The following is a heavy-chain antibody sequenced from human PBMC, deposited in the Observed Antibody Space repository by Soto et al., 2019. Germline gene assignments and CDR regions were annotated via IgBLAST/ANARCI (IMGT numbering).Heavy chain of an antibody. J-gene: IGHJ5*02. CDR2: IKTKIAGGTK. Sequence: PXGSLRLSCAAAGVIFRGAWMNWVRQAPGRGLEWVGSIKTKIAGGTKDYAGPVKGRFTISRDDSKNTVYLKMSSLETEDTSVYYCTTVKVNMILVAPHHWGQGTLVTVSS. CDR3: TTVKVNMILVAPHH. CDR1: GVIFRGAW. V-gene: IGHV3-15*01. D-gene: IGHD3-22*01.